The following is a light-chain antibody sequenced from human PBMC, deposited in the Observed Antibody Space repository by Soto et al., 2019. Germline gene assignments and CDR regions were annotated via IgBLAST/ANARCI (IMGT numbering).Light chain of an antibody. CDR2: DVT. CDR3: SSHTTSSTLV. V-gene: IGLV2-14*01. Sequence: QSALTQPASVSGSPGQSITISCTGISSDVGGYNYVSWYQQHPGKAPKLMIYDVTDRPSGISNRFSGSKSGYTASLTISGLQAEDEADYYCSSHTTSSTLVFGGGTQLTVL. J-gene: IGLJ2*01. CDR1: SSDVGGYNY.